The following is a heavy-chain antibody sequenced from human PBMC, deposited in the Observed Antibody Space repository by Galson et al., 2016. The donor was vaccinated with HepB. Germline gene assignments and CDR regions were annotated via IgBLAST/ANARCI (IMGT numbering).Heavy chain of an antibody. CDR2: ISDNNGDT. CDR3: ARDDGFFVLDP. CDR1: GYTFTNYG. Sequence: SVKVSCKASGYTFTNYGISWVRQAPGQGLEWMGWISDNNGDTNSAENLQGRVTMTTDTSTNTAYMELRSLTSDDTAVYYCARDDGFFVLDPWGQGTLVTVSS. V-gene: IGHV1-18*04. J-gene: IGHJ5*02. D-gene: IGHD3/OR15-3a*01.